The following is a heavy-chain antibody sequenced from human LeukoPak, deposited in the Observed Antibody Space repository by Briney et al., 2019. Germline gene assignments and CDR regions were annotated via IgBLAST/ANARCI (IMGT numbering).Heavy chain of an antibody. CDR3: ARVGGNDYYDSSGYYTYFDY. V-gene: IGHV1-69*13. J-gene: IGHJ4*02. CDR2: IIPIFGTA. Sequence: SVKVSCKASGGTFSSYAISWVRQAPGQGLEWMGGIIPIFGTANYAQKFQGRVTITADESTSTAYMELSSLRPEDTAVYYCARVGGNDYYDSSGYYTYFDYWGQGTLVTVSS. CDR1: GGTFSSYA. D-gene: IGHD3-22*01.